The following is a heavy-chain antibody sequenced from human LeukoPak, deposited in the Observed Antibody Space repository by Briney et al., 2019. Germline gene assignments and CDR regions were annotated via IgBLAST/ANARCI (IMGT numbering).Heavy chain of an antibody. CDR3: SRDFGGA. CDR2: INSDGSST. CDR1: GFTFSSNW. D-gene: IGHD3-10*01. Sequence: PGRSLRLACAASGFTFSSNWMHWVRQAPGKGPVWVSRINSDGSSTSYADSVKGRFTISRDNAKNTLYLQMNSLRAEDTAVYYCSRDFGGAWGQGTLVTVSS. V-gene: IGHV3-74*01. J-gene: IGHJ5*02.